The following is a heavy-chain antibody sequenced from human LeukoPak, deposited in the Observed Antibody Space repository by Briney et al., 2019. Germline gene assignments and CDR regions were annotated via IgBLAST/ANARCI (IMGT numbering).Heavy chain of an antibody. Sequence: GGSLRHSRVHSGFTLCNSAMSCVSAALGKRLECVLTLIDSGLTAYYADSVKGRFTISRDNSKNTLYLQMSSLRAEDTAVYYCAKGIYSSVWSYFEYRGHGTLVTVSS. CDR2: LIDSGLTA. V-gene: IGHV3-23*01. J-gene: IGHJ4*03. D-gene: IGHD6-19*01. CDR3: AKGIYSSVWSYFEY. CDR1: GFTLCNSA.